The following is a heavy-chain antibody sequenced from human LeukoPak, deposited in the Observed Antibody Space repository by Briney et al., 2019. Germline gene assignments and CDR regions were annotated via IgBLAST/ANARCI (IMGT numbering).Heavy chain of an antibody. Sequence: GGSLRLSCAASGFTFSSYAMSWVRQAPGKGLEWVSAISGSGGSTYYAGSVKGRFTISRDNSKNTLYLQMNSLRAEDTAVYYCAKAPYSGSYYIAFDIWGQGTMVTVSS. CDR3: AKAPYSGSYYIAFDI. J-gene: IGHJ3*02. CDR2: ISGSGGST. V-gene: IGHV3-23*01. CDR1: GFTFSSYA. D-gene: IGHD1-26*01.